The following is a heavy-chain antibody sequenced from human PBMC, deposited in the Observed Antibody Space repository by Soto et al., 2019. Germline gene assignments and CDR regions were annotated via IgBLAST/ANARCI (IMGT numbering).Heavy chain of an antibody. Sequence: PGGSLRLSCAASGFTFSTYSMNWVRQAPGKGLEWISSISSTSTYIYYADSLKGRFTISRDNTKNSLYLQINSLRDDDTAVYHCARETAGYTSTSAFDYWGQGALVTAPQ. J-gene: IGHJ4*02. CDR2: ISSTSTYI. V-gene: IGHV3-21*01. D-gene: IGHD6-13*01. CDR1: GFTFSTYS. CDR3: ARETAGYTSTSAFDY.